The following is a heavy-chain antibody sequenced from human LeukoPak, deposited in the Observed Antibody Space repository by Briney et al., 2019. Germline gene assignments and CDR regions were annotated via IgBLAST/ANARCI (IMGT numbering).Heavy chain of an antibody. CDR2: IHSTGNI. CDR3: EKDSHLDV. CDR1: GGSISGTDLY. V-gene: IGHV4-39*01. Sequence: SETLSLTCTVSGGSISGTDLYWGWLRQLPGKGLEWIGNIHSTGNIFCNPSLKSRVTISIDTSKNQFSLKLSSVTAADTAVYYCEKDSHLDVWGHGTTVTVSS. J-gene: IGHJ6*02. D-gene: IGHD2-15*01.